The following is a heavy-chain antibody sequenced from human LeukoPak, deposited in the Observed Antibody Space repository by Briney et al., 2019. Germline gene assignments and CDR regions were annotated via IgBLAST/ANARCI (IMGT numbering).Heavy chain of an antibody. CDR2: TTAYNGNT. CDR3: ARVLRLGEVSLGF. CDR1: GYKFSSYG. V-gene: IGHV1-18*01. J-gene: IGHJ2*01. Sequence: AVRVSCKASGYKFSSYGITWVRQAGGQGGEGMGWTTAYNGNTRIAEKFQARVTLTNDTATDTAFMELGSLRFDDTAVHYCARVLRLGEVSLGFWRRGTLVGVSS. D-gene: IGHD3-16*02.